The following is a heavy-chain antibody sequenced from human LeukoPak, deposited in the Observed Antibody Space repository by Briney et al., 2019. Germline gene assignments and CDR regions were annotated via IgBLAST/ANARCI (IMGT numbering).Heavy chain of an antibody. J-gene: IGHJ4*02. CDR1: GFTFSDYW. CDR3: ARVGYYASGPFSYFDY. CDR2: INSDGSRT. V-gene: IGHV3-74*01. Sequence: GGSLRLSCTASGFTFSDYWMHWVRQAPGKGLVWVSRINSDGSRTNYADCVKGRFTISRDNAKNTVFLQMNSLSVEDTAVYYCARVGYYASGPFSYFDYWGQGTLVTVSS. D-gene: IGHD3-10*01.